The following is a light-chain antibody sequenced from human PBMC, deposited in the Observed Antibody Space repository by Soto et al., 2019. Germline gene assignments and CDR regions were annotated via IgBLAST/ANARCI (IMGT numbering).Light chain of an antibody. CDR2: TAS. CDR3: QQRSRWPET. Sequence: EIVLTQSPATLSLSPGERATLSCRASQSVGSYLAGYQQKPGQPPSLLIYTASNRATGIPARFSGSGSGTDFTLTIGSMEPEDFAVYYCQQRSRWPETFGQGTKVEIK. J-gene: IGKJ1*01. CDR1: QSVGSY. V-gene: IGKV3-11*01.